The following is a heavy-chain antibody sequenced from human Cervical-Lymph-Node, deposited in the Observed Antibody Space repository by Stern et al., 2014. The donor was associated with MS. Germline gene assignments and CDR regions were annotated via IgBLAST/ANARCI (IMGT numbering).Heavy chain of an antibody. Sequence: QVQLVQSGAEVKKPGSSVKVSCKSSGGISWVRQAPGQGLEWMGGVIPFVGTSYYAQKFQGRVTITADTSANTTYFHLSRLTSADTAVYYCARGTGDNWFGPWGQGTLVTVSS. CDR2: VIPFVGTS. J-gene: IGHJ5*02. CDR3: ARGTGDNWFGP. CDR1: GG. V-gene: IGHV1-69*06. D-gene: IGHD3/OR15-3a*01.